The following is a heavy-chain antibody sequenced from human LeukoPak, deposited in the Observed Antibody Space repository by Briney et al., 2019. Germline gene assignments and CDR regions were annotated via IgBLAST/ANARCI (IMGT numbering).Heavy chain of an antibody. V-gene: IGHV4-39*07. CDR2: IYHSGST. CDR1: GGSISSSSYL. D-gene: IGHD4-17*01. Sequence: SETLSLTCTVSGGSISSSSYLWGWIRQPPGKGLEWIGSIYHSGSTYYNPSLKSRVTISVDTSKNQFSLKLSSVTAADTAVYYCAREGRGDYGSSVYWGQGTLVTVSS. CDR3: AREGRGDYGSSVY. J-gene: IGHJ4*02.